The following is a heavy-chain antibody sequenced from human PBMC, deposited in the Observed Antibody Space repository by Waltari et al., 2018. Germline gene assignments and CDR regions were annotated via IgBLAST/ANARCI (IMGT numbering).Heavy chain of an antibody. Sequence: QVQLQQWGAGLLKPSETLSLPCAVYGGSLSGYYWRWIRQPPGKGLEWIGEINHGGSTNYSPSLKSRVIILVDMSKNQFSLKLSSVTAADTAVYYCARRLAAMTTPIDYWGQGTLVTVSS. D-gene: IGHD2-15*01. CDR1: GGSLSGYY. J-gene: IGHJ4*02. CDR3: ARRLAAMTTPIDY. CDR2: INHGGST. V-gene: IGHV4-34*01.